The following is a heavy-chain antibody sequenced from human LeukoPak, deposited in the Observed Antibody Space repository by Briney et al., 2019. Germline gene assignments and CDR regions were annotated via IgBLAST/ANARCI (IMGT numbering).Heavy chain of an antibody. D-gene: IGHD5-12*01. CDR1: GYTFTSYG. Sequence: ASVKVSCKASGYTFTSYGISWVRQAPGQGLEWMGWISAYNGNTNYAQKLQGRVTMTTDTSTSTAYKELRSLRSDDTAVYYCARDPPYSGYDFDYWGQGTLVTVSS. V-gene: IGHV1-18*01. J-gene: IGHJ4*02. CDR2: ISAYNGNT. CDR3: ARDPPYSGYDFDY.